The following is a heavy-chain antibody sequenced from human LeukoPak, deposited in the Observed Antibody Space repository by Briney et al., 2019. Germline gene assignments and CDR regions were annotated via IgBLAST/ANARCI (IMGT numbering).Heavy chain of an antibody. V-gene: IGHV4-61*02. D-gene: IGHD3-22*01. J-gene: IGHJ4*02. CDR3: ARESPYYYDSSGYYKGVFDY. Sequence: MTSQTLSLTCTVSGGSISSGSYYWSWIRQPAGKGLEWIGRIYTSGSTNYNPSLKSRVTISVDTSKNQFPLKLSSVTAADTAVYYCARESPYYYDSSGYYKGVFDYWGQGTLVTVSS. CDR2: IYTSGST. CDR1: GGSISSGSYY.